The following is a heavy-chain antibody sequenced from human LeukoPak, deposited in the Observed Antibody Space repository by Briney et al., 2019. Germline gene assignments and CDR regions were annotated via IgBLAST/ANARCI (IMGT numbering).Heavy chain of an antibody. CDR2: INYDGGT. Sequence: SSETLSLTCAVYGAPFSHYYWTWIRQPPGKGLEWIGEINYDGGTKYNPSLKSRVTMSQDKSKSQFSLKLTSVTAADTAVYYCVRTRETYYDIATGCWYFDLWGHGTLVTVS. J-gene: IGHJ2*01. CDR3: VRTRETYYDIATGCWYFDL. V-gene: IGHV4-34*01. D-gene: IGHD3-9*01. CDR1: GAPFSHYY.